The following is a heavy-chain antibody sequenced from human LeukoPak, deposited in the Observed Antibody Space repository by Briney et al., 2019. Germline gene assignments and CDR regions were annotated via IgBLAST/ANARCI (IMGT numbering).Heavy chain of an antibody. V-gene: IGHV4-59*08. CDR1: GGSINSYY. D-gene: IGHD6-19*01. Sequence: SGTLSLTCSVSGGSINSYYWSWIRQPPGKGLEWIGYIHYSGTTNYNPSLKSRVTISVDTSKNQFSLKLSSVTAADAAVYYCARRSRSGWNYDYWGQGTLVTVSP. J-gene: IGHJ4*02. CDR2: IHYSGTT. CDR3: ARRSRSGWNYDY.